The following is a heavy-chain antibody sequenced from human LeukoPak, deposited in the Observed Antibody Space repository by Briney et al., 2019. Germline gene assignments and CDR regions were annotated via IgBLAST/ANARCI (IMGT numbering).Heavy chain of an antibody. CDR1: GYTFTNCW. CDR3: ASGELYGSGILDY. CDR2: IYPGDSDT. Sequence: GESLKISCKGSGYTFTNCWIGWVRQMPGKGLEWMGIIYPGDSDTRYSPSFQGQVTISADKSISTAYLQWSSLKASDTAMYYCASGELYGSGILDYWGQGTLVTVSS. V-gene: IGHV5-51*01. D-gene: IGHD3-10*01. J-gene: IGHJ4*02.